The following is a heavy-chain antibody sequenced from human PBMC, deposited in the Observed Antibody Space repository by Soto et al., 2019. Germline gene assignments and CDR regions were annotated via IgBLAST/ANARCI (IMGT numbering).Heavy chain of an antibody. D-gene: IGHD4-4*01. Sequence: PSETLSLTCTVSGGSISSGGYYWSWIRQPPGKGLEWIGYIYYSGSTNYNPSLKSRVTISVDTSKNQFSLKLSSVTAADTAVYYCARDGYTVTPNYYYGMDVWGQGTTVTVSS. CDR3: ARDGYTVTPNYYYGMDV. CDR2: IYYSGST. CDR1: GGSISSGGYY. V-gene: IGHV4-61*08. J-gene: IGHJ6*02.